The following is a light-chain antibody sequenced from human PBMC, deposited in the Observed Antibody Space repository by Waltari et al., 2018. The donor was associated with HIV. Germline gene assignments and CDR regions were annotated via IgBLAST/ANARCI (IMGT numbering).Light chain of an antibody. V-gene: IGKV2-28*01. Sequence: LDWYVQRPGQAPELMIYLGSRRASGVPDRIAGSGSGTDFILKISKVEPEDVGVYYCMHGQQTPVFGQGTKVEVK. CDR2: LGS. CDR3: MHGQQTPV. J-gene: IGKJ1*01.